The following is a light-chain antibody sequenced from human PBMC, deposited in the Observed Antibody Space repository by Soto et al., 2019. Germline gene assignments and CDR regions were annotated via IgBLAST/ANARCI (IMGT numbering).Light chain of an antibody. CDR3: QHYSNWPPT. CDR2: YES. J-gene: IGKJ3*01. Sequence: EVVMTQSPATLSVSPGERVTLSCRASESVHRNLAWYQQKPGQGPSLLIYYESTRATGVPDRFTGSGSGTEFILTISSLQSEHFGVYHCQHYSNWPPTFGPGTKVEIK. V-gene: IGKV3-15*01. CDR1: ESVHRN.